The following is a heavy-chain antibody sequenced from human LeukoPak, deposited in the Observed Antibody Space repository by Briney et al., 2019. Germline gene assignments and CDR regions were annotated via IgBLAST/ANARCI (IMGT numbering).Heavy chain of an antibody. D-gene: IGHD4-23*01. Sequence: PGGSLRLSCAASGFTFSSYAMSWVRQAPGKGLEWVSAISGSGGSTYYADSVKGRFTISRDNSKNTLYLQMNSLRAEDTAVYYCAKTGANSPKFYYLDYWGQGTLVTVSS. CDR3: AKTGANSPKFYYLDY. J-gene: IGHJ4*02. V-gene: IGHV3-23*01. CDR1: GFTFSSYA. CDR2: ISGSGGST.